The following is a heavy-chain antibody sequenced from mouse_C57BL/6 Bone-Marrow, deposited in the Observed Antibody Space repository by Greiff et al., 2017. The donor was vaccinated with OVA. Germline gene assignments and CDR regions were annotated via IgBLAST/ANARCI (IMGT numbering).Heavy chain of an antibody. CDR2: SRNKANDYTT. V-gene: IGHV7-1*01. CDR3: ARRSYFDV. Sequence: EVNVVESGGGLVQSGRSLRLSCATSGFTFSDFYMEWVRQAPGKGLEWIAASRNKANDYTTEYSASVKGRFIVSRDTSQSILYLQMNALRAEDTAIYYCARRSYFDVWGTGTTVTVSS. CDR1: GFTFSDFY. J-gene: IGHJ1*03.